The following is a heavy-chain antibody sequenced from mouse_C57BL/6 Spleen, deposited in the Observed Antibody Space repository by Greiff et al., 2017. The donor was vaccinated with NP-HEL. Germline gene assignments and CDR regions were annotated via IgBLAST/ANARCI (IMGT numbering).Heavy chain of an antibody. J-gene: IGHJ3*01. Sequence: QVQLQQSGAELVKPGASVKISCKASGYAFSSYWMNWVKQRPGKGLEWIGQIYPGDGDTNYNGKFKGKATLTADKSSSTAYMQLSSLTSEDSAVYFCARSYYYGSTHGGFAYWGQGTLVTVSA. CDR2: IYPGDGDT. CDR1: GYAFSSYW. V-gene: IGHV1-80*01. CDR3: ARSYYYGSTHGGFAY. D-gene: IGHD1-1*01.